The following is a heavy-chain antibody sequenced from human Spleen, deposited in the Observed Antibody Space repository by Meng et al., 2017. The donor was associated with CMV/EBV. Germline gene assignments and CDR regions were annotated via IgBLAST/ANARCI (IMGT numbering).Heavy chain of an antibody. CDR2: ISYDGSNK. J-gene: IGHJ4*02. V-gene: IGHV3-30-3*01. CDR1: GFTFSSYA. D-gene: IGHD4/OR15-4a*01. Sequence: GESLKISCAASGFTFSSYAMHWVRQAPGKGLEWVAVISYDGSNKYYADSVKGRLTISRDNSKNTLYLQMNSLRAEDTAVYYVERGPLTFNYFDYWGQGTLVTVSS. CDR3: ERGPLTFNYFDY.